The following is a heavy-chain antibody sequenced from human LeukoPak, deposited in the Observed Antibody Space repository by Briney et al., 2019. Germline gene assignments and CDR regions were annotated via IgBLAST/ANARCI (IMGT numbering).Heavy chain of an antibody. CDR1: GVSISSYY. CDR2: IYYSGST. Sequence: PSETLSPTCTVSGVSISSYYWSWVRQPPGKGLEWIGYIYYSGSTNYNPSLKSRVTISVDTSKNQFSLKLSSVTAADTAVYYCAANYYDSSGYYTPSFDYWSQGTLVTVSS. D-gene: IGHD3-22*01. CDR3: AANYYDSSGYYTPSFDY. V-gene: IGHV4-59*01. J-gene: IGHJ4*02.